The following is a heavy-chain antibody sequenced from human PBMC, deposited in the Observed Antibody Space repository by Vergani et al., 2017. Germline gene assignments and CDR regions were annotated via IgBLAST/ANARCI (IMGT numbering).Heavy chain of an antibody. Sequence: VQLQQWGAGLLKPSETLSLTCAVYGGSFSGYYWSWIRQPPGKGLEWIGEINHSGSTNYNPSLKSRVTISVDTSKNQFSLKLSSVTAADTAVYYCARGSLSSGYSWSSYQPRSGLFGYWGQGTLVTVSS. D-gene: IGHD3-22*01. CDR1: GGSFSGYY. J-gene: IGHJ4*02. CDR2: INHSGST. CDR3: ARGSLSSGYSWSSYQPRSGLFGY. V-gene: IGHV4-34*01.